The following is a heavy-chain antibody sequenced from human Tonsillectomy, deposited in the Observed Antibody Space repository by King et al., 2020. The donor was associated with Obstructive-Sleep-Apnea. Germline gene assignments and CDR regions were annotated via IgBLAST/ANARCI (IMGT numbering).Heavy chain of an antibody. J-gene: IGHJ4*02. Sequence: GQLVQSGAEVKKPGASVKVSCTVSGNIFNELSIHWVRQAPGKGLEWMGGFDPEDGEKITTQKFQGRIAMTEDTSTGTAYLELRSLKSEDTAVYYCATDHAPQYYFENWGQGTLVTVSS. CDR3: ATDHAPQYYFEN. CDR1: GNIFNELS. CDR2: FDPEDGEK. V-gene: IGHV1-24*01.